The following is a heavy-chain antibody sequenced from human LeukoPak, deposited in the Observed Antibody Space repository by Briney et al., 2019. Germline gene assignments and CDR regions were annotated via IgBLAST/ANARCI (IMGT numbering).Heavy chain of an antibody. D-gene: IGHD4-23*01. CDR3: ARDNSLYYYGMDV. Sequence: GGSLRLSCAASGFTFSDYYMSWIRQAPGKGLEWVSYISSGSTIYYADSVKGRFTISRDNAKNSLYLQMNSLRAEDTAVYYCARDNSLYYYGMDVWGQGTTVTVSS. CDR1: GFTFSDYY. CDR2: ISSGSTI. V-gene: IGHV3-11*04. J-gene: IGHJ6*02.